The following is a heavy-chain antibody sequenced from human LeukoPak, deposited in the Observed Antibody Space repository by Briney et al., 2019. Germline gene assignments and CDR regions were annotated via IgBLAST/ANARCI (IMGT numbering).Heavy chain of an antibody. D-gene: IGHD1-1*01. V-gene: IGHV3-48*01. CDR1: AFSLRSYS. CDR3: ARVLLERPGIDSFDM. CDR2: INSGSSTI. Sequence: PGGSLRLSCGASAFSLRSYSMDWVRPAPGKGLEWVSHINSGSSTIYYADSVKGRFTISRDNAGNSLYLHMNSLRAEDTAVYYCARVLLERPGIDSFDMWGQGTMVTVSS. J-gene: IGHJ3*02.